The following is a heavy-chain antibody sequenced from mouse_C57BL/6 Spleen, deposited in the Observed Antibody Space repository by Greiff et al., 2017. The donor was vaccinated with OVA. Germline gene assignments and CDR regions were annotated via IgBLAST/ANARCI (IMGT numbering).Heavy chain of an antibody. J-gene: IGHJ4*01. CDR1: GFSIKNTY. CDR2: IDPANGNT. V-gene: IGHV14-3*01. CDR3: GWGNYYAMDY. Sequence: VQLQQSVAELVRPGASVKLSCTASGFSIKNTYMHWVKQRPEQGLEWIGRIDPANGNTKYAPKFQGKATITADTSSNTAYLQLSSLTSEDTAIYYCGWGNYYAMDYWGQGTSVTVSS.